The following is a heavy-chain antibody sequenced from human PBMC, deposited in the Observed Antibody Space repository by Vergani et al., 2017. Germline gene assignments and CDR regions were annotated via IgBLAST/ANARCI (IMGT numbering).Heavy chain of an antibody. CDR3: ARAYCGGDCYPWYYYYGMDV. CDR2: IYYSGST. Sequence: QLHLQESGPGLVKPSETLSLTCTVSGGSISSYYWSWIRQPPGKGLEWIGYIYYSGSTYYNPSLKSRVTISVDTSKNQFSLKLSSVTAADTAVYYCARAYCGGDCYPWYYYYGMDVWGQGTTVTVSS. J-gene: IGHJ6*02. CDR1: GGSISSYY. V-gene: IGHV4-30-4*08. D-gene: IGHD2-21*02.